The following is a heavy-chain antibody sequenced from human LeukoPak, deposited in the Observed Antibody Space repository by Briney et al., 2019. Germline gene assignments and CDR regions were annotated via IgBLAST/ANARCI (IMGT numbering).Heavy chain of an antibody. Sequence: GGSLRLSCAAPGCTFSGSAMHWVRQASGKGLESVGRIRSKANSYAAVYDASVTGRCTVSRDDSKNTAYLQLNSLKTEDTAVYYGTTVGAMTTVTQGGYWGQGTLVTVSS. D-gene: IGHD4-17*01. CDR3: TTVGAMTTVTQGGY. CDR2: IRSKANSYAA. V-gene: IGHV3-73*01. J-gene: IGHJ4*02. CDR1: GCTFSGSA.